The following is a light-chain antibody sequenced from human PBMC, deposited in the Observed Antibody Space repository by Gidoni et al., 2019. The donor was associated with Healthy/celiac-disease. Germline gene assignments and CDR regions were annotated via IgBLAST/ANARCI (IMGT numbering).Light chain of an antibody. CDR1: QSISSY. V-gene: IGKV1-39*01. CDR3: QQSYSTPPLT. J-gene: IGKJ4*01. Sequence: DIQMTQSPFSLSASVGDRVTITCRASQSISSYLNGYQQKPGKAPKLLIYAASSLQSGVPSRFSGSGSGTDFTLTISSLQPEDFATYYCQQSYSTPPLTFGGGTKVEIK. CDR2: AAS.